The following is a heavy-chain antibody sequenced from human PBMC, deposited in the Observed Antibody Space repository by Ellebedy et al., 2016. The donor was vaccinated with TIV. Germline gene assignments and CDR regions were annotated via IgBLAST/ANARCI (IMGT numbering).Heavy chain of an antibody. CDR3: AKVGTVARPSPFDY. Sequence: GESLKISCAASGFTFSSYAMSWVRQAPGKGLEWVSAISGSGGSTYYADSVKGRFTISRDNSKNPLYLQMNSLRAEDTAVYYCAKVGTVARPSPFDYWGQGTLVTVSS. J-gene: IGHJ4*02. CDR1: GFTFSSYA. D-gene: IGHD4-17*01. CDR2: ISGSGGST. V-gene: IGHV3-23*01.